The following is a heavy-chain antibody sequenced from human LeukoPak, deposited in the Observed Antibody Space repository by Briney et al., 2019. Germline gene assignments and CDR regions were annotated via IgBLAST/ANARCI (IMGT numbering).Heavy chain of an antibody. CDR3: AKAPPNCNTVSCYADY. Sequence: GGSLRLSCAASGFTFSNYGMHWVRQAPGKGLEWVAVITYDGNNKYYADSVKGRFTISRDNSKNTPYLQMNSLRAEDTAVYYCAKAPPNCNTVSCYADYWGQGTLVTVSS. V-gene: IGHV3-30*18. CDR1: GFTFSNYG. D-gene: IGHD2/OR15-2a*01. J-gene: IGHJ4*02. CDR2: ITYDGNNK.